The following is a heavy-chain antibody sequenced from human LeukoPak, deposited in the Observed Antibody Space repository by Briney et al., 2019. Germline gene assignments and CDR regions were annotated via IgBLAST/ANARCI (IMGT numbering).Heavy chain of an antibody. CDR3: AFLVGWEYGYDGNDY. V-gene: IGHV3-30*02. CDR1: GFTFSSYW. J-gene: IGHJ4*02. Sequence: PGGSLRLSCAASGFTFSSYWMSWVRQAPGKGLEWVAFIRYDGSNKYYADSVKGRFTTSRDNSKNTLYLQMNSLRAEDTAVYYCAFLVGWEYGYDGNDYWGQGTLVTVSS. CDR2: IRYDGSNK. D-gene: IGHD5-12*01.